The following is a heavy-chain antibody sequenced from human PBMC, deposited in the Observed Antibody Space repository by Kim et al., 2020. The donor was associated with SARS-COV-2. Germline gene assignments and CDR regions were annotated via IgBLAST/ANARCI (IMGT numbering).Heavy chain of an antibody. CDR2: IIHIFGTA. D-gene: IGHD2-15*01. V-gene: IGHV1-69*13. CDR1: GGTFSSYA. J-gene: IGHJ4*01. Sequence: SVKVSCKASGGTFSSYAISWVRQAPGQGLEWMGGIIHIFGTANYAQKLQGRVTITADEATSTAYMELSSLRSEDTAVYYCARGDFVVVVAATGGFDYWGHGTLVTVSS. CDR3: ARGDFVVVVAATGGFDY.